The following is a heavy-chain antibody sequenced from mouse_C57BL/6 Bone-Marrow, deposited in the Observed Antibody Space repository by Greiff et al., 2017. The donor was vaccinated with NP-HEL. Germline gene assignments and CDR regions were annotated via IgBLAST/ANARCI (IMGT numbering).Heavy chain of an antibody. J-gene: IGHJ2*01. CDR2: IRLKSDNYAT. V-gene: IGHV6-3*01. Sequence: EVMLVESGGGLVQPGGSMKLSCVASGFTFSNYWMNWVRQSPEKGLEWVAQIRLKSDNYATHYAESVKGRFTISRDDSKSSVYLQMNNLRAEDTGIYYCTKINYYGSQYYFDYWGQGTTLTVSS. D-gene: IGHD1-1*01. CDR1: GFTFSNYW. CDR3: TKINYYGSQYYFDY.